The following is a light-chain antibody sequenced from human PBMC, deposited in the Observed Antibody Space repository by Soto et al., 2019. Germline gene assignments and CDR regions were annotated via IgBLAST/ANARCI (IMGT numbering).Light chain of an antibody. CDR3: HQYNSSPLT. J-gene: IGKJ4*01. V-gene: IGKV3-20*01. CDR2: GAS. CDR1: QSVSSSY. Sequence: IVLTQSPGTLSLSPGERATLSCRASQSVSSSYLAWYQQKPGEAPRLLIFGASSRATGIPDRFSGSGSGTDFTLTISRLEPEDSAVYYCHQYNSSPLTFGGGTKVEIK.